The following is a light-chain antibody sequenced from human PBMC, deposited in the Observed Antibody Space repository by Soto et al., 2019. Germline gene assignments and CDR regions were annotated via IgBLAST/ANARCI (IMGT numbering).Light chain of an antibody. CDR1: QSVNSNY. Sequence: EIVLTQSPGTLALSPGERATLSCRASQSVNSNYLTWYQQKRGQAPRLLIHGASSRATGIPDRFSGSGSGTDFTLAISRLEPEDLAVYYGQQYGSSPFSFGPGTKVGIK. CDR3: QQYGSSPFS. CDR2: GAS. V-gene: IGKV3-20*01. J-gene: IGKJ3*01.